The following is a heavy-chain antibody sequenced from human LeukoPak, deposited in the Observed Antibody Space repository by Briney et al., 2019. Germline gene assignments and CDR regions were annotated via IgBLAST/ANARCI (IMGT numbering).Heavy chain of an antibody. J-gene: IGHJ4*02. V-gene: IGHV3-64*01. CDR3: ARGVGYYDFWSGYHYY. CDR2: ISSNGGST. Sequence: GGSLRLSCAASGFTFSSYAMHWVRQAPGKGLEYVSAISSNGGSTYYANSVKGRFTISRDNSKNTLYLQMGSLRAEDMAVYYCARGVGYYDFWSGYHYYWGQGTLVTVSS. CDR1: GFTFSSYA. D-gene: IGHD3-3*01.